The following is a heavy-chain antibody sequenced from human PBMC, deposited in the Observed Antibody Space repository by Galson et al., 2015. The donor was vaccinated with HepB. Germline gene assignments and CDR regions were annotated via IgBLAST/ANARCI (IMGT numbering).Heavy chain of an antibody. CDR1: GYSFTSYW. V-gene: IGHV5-10-1*01. CDR2: IYPSDSYT. CDR3: AISCTFGELCGY. J-gene: IGHJ4*02. D-gene: IGHD3-10*01. Sequence: QSGAEVKKPGESLRISCKGSGYSFTSYWISWVRQMPGKGLEWMGRIYPSDSYTTYSPSFQGHVTISADKSISTAYLQWSSLKASDTAMYYCAISCTFGELCGYWGQGTMVTVSS.